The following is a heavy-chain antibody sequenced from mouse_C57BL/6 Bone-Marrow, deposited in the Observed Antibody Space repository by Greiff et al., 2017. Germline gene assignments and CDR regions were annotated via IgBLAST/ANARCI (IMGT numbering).Heavy chain of an antibody. V-gene: IGHV1-62-2*01. Sequence: QVQLQQSGAELVKPGASVKLSCKASGYTFTEYTIHWVKQRSGQGLEWIGWFYPGSGSIKYNEKFKDKATLTADKSSSTVYMELSRLTSEDSAVYFCARHEGDYGSSSYYAMDYWGQGTSVTVSS. CDR1: GYTFTEYT. D-gene: IGHD1-1*01. CDR3: ARHEGDYGSSSYYAMDY. J-gene: IGHJ4*01. CDR2: FYPGSGSI.